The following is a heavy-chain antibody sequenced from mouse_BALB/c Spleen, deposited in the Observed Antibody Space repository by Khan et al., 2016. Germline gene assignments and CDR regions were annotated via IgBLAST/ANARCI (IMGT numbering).Heavy chain of an antibody. V-gene: IGHV2-6-7*01. CDR2: IWGDGST. D-gene: IGHD2-2*01. Sequence: VQLQESGPGLVAPSQSLSITCTVSGFSLTGFSVNWVRQPPGKALEWLGMIWGDGSTDYNSGLKSRLSFSKDDSKSQVFLKMNSLQTDDTARYFCASYYGYDGGFAYWGQGTLVTVSA. J-gene: IGHJ3*01. CDR3: ASYYGYDGGFAY. CDR1: GFSLTGFS.